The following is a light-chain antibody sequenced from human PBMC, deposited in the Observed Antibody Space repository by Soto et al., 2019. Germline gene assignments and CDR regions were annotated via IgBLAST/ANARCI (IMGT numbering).Light chain of an antibody. CDR1: QSVSSN. J-gene: IGKJ1*01. CDR2: GAS. V-gene: IGKV3-15*01. Sequence: EIVMTQSPVTLSVSPGERATLSCRASQSVSSNLAWYQQKPGQAPRLLIYGASTRATGIPARFSGSGSGTEFTLTISSLPSEDFAVYYCQQYNNWPPWTFGQGTKVEIK. CDR3: QQYNNWPPWT.